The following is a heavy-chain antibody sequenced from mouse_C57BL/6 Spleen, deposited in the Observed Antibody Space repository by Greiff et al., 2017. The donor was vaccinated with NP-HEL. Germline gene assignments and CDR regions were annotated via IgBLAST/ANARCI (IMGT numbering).Heavy chain of an antibody. CDR2: ISNGGGST. CDR3: ARGYGSSYSYAMDY. CDR1: GFTFSDYY. V-gene: IGHV5-12*01. D-gene: IGHD1-1*01. Sequence: EVKLVESGGGLVQPGGSLKLSCAASGFTFSDYYMYWVRQTPEKRLEWVAYISNGGGSTYYPDTVKGLFTISRDNAKNTLYLQMSRLKSEDTAMYYCARGYGSSYSYAMDYWGQGTSVTVSS. J-gene: IGHJ4*01.